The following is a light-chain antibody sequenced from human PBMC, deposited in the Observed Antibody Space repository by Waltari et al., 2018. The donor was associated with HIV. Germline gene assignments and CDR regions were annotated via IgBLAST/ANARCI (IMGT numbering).Light chain of an antibody. CDR2: SNI. CDR1: SSNIRGNA. Sequence: QSVLTQPPSASGALGQRVSIFCSGSSSNIRGNAVNWYQQLPGTAPNLLISSNIQRRSGVPDRFSASKSGTSASLAISGLQSEDEADYYCGSWDDSLNGHVVFGGGTKLTVL. J-gene: IGLJ2*01. V-gene: IGLV1-44*01. CDR3: GSWDDSLNGHVV.